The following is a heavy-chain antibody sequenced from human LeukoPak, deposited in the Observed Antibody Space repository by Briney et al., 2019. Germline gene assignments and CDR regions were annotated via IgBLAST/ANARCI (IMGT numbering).Heavy chain of an antibody. V-gene: IGHV3-66*01. J-gene: IGHJ4*02. D-gene: IGHD3-10*01. CDR1: GFTVSSNH. Sequence: GGSLRLSCAASGFTVSSNHMSWVRQAPGKGLEWVSVIYSGGSTYYADSVKGRFTISRDNAENALYLHMNSLRDDDTAVYYCARTRSGSYYDYWGQGTLVTVSS. CDR3: ARTRSGSYYDY. CDR2: IYSGGST.